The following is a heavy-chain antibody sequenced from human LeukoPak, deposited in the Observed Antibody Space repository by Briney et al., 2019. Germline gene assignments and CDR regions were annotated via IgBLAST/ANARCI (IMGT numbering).Heavy chain of an antibody. J-gene: IGHJ5*02. Sequence: ASVKVSCKASGYTYTTDGIIWVRQAPGQGLEWMGWIDTYSGKTNYAQKFQGRVTMTSDTSTSTAYMELRSLRSDDTADYYCAKDRGIAEADSFDPWGQGNLVTVSS. D-gene: IGHD6-13*01. CDR3: AKDRGIAEADSFDP. CDR2: IDTYSGKT. CDR1: GYTYTTDG. V-gene: IGHV1-18*01.